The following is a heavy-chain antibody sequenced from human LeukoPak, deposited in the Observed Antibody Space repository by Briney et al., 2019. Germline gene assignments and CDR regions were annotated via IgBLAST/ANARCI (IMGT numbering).Heavy chain of an antibody. D-gene: IGHD6-19*01. Sequence: PGGSLRLSCVVSGFSFSNSYMTWIRQTPGKGLESLAYISGSGSDIYYADSVKGRFTISRDNSKNTLYLQMNSLRAEDTAVYYCARGRSGWGEIDYWGQGTLVTVSS. V-gene: IGHV3-11*01. CDR1: GFSFSNSY. CDR2: ISGSGSDI. CDR3: ARGRSGWGEIDY. J-gene: IGHJ4*02.